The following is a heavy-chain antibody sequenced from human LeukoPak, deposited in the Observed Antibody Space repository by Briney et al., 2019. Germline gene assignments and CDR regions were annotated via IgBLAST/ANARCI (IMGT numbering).Heavy chain of an antibody. J-gene: IGHJ6*02. CDR2: INSDGSST. CDR1: GFTFSSYW. V-gene: IGHV3-74*01. CDR3: AREGWSGRNGEYLVGGMDV. Sequence: PGGSLRLSCAASGFTFSSYWMHWVRQAPGKGLVWVSRINSDGSSTSYADSVKGRFTISRDNAKNTLYLQMNSLRAEDTAVYYCAREGWSGRNGEYLVGGMDVWAQGTTVTVSS. D-gene: IGHD1-26*01.